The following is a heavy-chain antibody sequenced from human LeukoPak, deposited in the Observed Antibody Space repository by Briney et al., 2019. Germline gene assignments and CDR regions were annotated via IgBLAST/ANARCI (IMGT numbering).Heavy chain of an antibody. Sequence: ASVKVSCKASGYTFTSYDINWVRQATGQGLEWMGWMNPNSGNTGYAQKFQGRVTITRNTSISTAYMELSSLRSEDTAVYYCARRIMVRGVYRFDYWGQGTLVTVSS. CDR3: ARRIMVRGVYRFDY. J-gene: IGHJ4*02. CDR1: GYTFTSYD. CDR2: MNPNSGNT. V-gene: IGHV1-8*03. D-gene: IGHD3-10*01.